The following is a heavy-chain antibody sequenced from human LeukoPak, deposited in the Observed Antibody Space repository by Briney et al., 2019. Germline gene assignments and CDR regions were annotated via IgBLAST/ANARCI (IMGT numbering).Heavy chain of an antibody. V-gene: IGHV3-74*01. Sequence: GGSLRLSCAASGFTFSSYWMHWVRQAPGKGLVWVSRINSDGSSTSYADSVKGRFTISRDNAKTSLYLQMNSLRAEDTAVYYCARDLSGVTGYTYGRGIDYWGQGTLVTVSS. CDR1: GFTFSSYW. J-gene: IGHJ4*02. D-gene: IGHD5-18*01. CDR3: ARDLSGVTGYTYGRGIDY. CDR2: INSDGSST.